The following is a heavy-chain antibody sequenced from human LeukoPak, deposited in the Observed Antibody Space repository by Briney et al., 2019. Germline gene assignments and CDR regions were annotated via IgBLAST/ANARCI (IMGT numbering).Heavy chain of an antibody. D-gene: IGHD7-27*01. CDR1: GYTFTSYG. CDR2: ISAYNGNT. J-gene: IGHJ6*02. CDR3: ARVRAPWGYYYYYGMDV. Sequence: GASVKVSCKAPGYTFTSYGISWVRQAPGQGLEWMGWISAYNGNTNYAQKLQGRVTMTTDTSTSTAYMELRSLRSDDTAVYYCARVRAPWGYYYYYGMDVWGQGTTVTVSS. V-gene: IGHV1-18*01.